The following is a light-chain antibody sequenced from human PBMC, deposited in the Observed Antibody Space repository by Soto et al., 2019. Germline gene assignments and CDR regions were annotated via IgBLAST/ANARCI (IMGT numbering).Light chain of an antibody. V-gene: IGLV2-14*01. CDR2: DVT. J-gene: IGLJ1*01. CDR1: SSDVGGYNY. Sequence: QSALTQRASVSGSPGQSITISCTGTSSDVGGYNYVSWYQQHPGKAPKLMIYDVTDRPSGISDRFSGSNSGNTASLTISGLQAEDEADYYCSSYTTIDTRVFGTGTKLTVL. CDR3: SSYTTIDTRV.